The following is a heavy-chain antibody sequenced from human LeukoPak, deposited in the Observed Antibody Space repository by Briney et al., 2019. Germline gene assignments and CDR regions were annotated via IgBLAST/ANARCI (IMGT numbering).Heavy chain of an antibody. CDR2: ISRDGSTI. V-gene: IGHV3-43*02. CDR3: AKDSRGAAFWGEFDH. Sequence: QPGGSLRLSCAASGFSFEDYAMHWVRQTPGKGLEWVSLISRDGSTIHYADSVKGRLTISRDNRKNSLYLQMNSLRTEDTALYLCAKDSRGAAFWGEFDHWGQGTLVTVSS. J-gene: IGHJ4*02. CDR1: GFSFEDYA. D-gene: IGHD3-16*01.